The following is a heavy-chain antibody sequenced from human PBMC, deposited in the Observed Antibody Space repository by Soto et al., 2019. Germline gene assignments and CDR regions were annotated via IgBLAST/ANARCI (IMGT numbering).Heavy chain of an antibody. D-gene: IGHD2-2*02. CDR2: INPNSGGT. Sequence: EASVKVSCKASGYTFTGYYMHWVRQAPGQGLEWMGWINPNSGGTNYAQKFQGWVTMTRDTSISTAYMELRRLRSDDTAVYYCARELGRRTTGYCSSTSCYTVLAFDIWGQGTMVTVS. CDR3: ARELGRRTTGYCSSTSCYTVLAFDI. V-gene: IGHV1-2*04. J-gene: IGHJ3*02. CDR1: GYTFTGYY.